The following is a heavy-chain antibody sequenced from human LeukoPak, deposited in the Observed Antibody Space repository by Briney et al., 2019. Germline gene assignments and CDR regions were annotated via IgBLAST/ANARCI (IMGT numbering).Heavy chain of an antibody. CDR3: ARGSYAGHFDY. D-gene: IGHD1-26*01. V-gene: IGHV4-59*01. CDR1: GGSISSYY. Sequence: SETLSLTCTVSGGSISSYYWSWIRQPPGKGLEWIGYIYYSGSTDYNPSLKSRVTISVDTSKNQFSLKLSSVTAADTAVYYCARGSYAGHFDYWGQGTLVTVSS. CDR2: IYYSGST. J-gene: IGHJ4*02.